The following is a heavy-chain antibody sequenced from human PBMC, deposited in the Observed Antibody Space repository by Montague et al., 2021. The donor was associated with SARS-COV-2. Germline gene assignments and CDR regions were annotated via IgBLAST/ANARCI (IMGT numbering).Heavy chain of an antibody. CDR2: ISPSGDYI. CDR1: GFSFSSYH. V-gene: IGHV3-21*01. CDR3: ARASWIVATVPDY. J-gene: IGHJ4*02. D-gene: IGHD5-12*01. Sequence: RLSCAASGFSFSSYHMNWVRQAPGKGLEWVSSISPSGDYIYSADSLKGRFIISRDNAKNSLYLQMSSLRAEDTAIYYCARASWIVATVPDYWGQGTLVTVSS.